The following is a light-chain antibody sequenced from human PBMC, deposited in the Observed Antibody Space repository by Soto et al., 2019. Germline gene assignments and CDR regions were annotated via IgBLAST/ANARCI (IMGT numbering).Light chain of an antibody. Sequence: QSALTQPTSVSGSPGQSITISCTGTSSDVRSYNLVSWYQQHPGKAPKLMIYEVSKRPSGVSNRFSGSKSGNTASLTISVLQAEDEADYYCCSYAGSSYVFGTGTKVTVL. CDR3: CSYAGSSYV. CDR1: SSDVRSYNL. V-gene: IGLV2-23*02. J-gene: IGLJ1*01. CDR2: EVS.